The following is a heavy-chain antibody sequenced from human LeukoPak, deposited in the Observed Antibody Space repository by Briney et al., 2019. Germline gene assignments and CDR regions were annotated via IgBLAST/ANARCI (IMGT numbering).Heavy chain of an antibody. Sequence: SETLSLTCFVSGGSLSSYYWSWIRQPPGKKFEWIGHIFSSASTNYNPSLKSRVTISADTSKNQFSLKVASVTAADTAVYFCVRHIKFSSGPIDSGGQGTLVTVSS. J-gene: IGHJ4*02. CDR1: GGSLSSYY. CDR2: IFSSAST. V-gene: IGHV4-59*08. D-gene: IGHD6-19*01. CDR3: VRHIKFSSGPIDS.